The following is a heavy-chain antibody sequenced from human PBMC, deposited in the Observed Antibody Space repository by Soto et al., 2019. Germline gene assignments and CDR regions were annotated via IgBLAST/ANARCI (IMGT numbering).Heavy chain of an antibody. V-gene: IGHV3-11*05. CDR2: ISTSSYT. D-gene: IGHD5-18*01. J-gene: IGHJ5*02. CDR3: ARGVYGYSYGYDWFDP. Sequence: QVQLVESGGGLVKPGGSLRLSCAASGFTLSDYYMSWIRQAPGKGLEWVSYISTSSYTKYADAVKGRFTISRDNAKNSLYLQMNSLRAEDTAVYYCARGVYGYSYGYDWFDPWGHGTLVTVSS. CDR1: GFTLSDYY.